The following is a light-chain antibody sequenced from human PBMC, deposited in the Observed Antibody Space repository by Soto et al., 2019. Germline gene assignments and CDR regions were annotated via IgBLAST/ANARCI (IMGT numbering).Light chain of an antibody. CDR2: KAS. CDR1: QSISSW. J-gene: IGKJ3*01. V-gene: IGKV1-5*03. Sequence: DIQMTQSPSTLSASVGDRVTITCRASQSISSWLSWYQQKPGKAPKLLIYKASTLESGVPSRFSGSGSGTEFTLTIRILQPDDFATDYCQQSFTVGPGTKVDIK. CDR3: QQSFT.